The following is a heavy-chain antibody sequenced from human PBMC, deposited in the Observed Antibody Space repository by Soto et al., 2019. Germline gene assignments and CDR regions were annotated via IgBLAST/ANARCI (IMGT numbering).Heavy chain of an antibody. CDR2: IIGSGDSA. Sequence: EVQLLESGGGLVQPGGSLRLACAASGFSFNSYSMSWVRQAPGKGLEWVAGIIGSGDSAYYADSVKGRFTSSRDNSKNTLSLQMNSLRAGDTAIYYWARDRGTTTVTFDAFQHWGQGTLVAVSS. V-gene: IGHV3-23*01. CDR3: ARDRGTTTVTFDAFQH. J-gene: IGHJ1*01. D-gene: IGHD4-17*01. CDR1: GFSFNSYS.